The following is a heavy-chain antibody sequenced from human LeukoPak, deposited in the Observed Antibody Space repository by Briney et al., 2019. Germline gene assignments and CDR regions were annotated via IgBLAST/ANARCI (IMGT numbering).Heavy chain of an antibody. CDR2: ISAYNGNT. D-gene: IGHD1-7*01. V-gene: IGHV1-18*01. Sequence: ASVKVSCKASGYTFTSYGISWVRQAPGQGLEWMGWISAYNGNTNYAQKLQGRVTMTTDTSTSTAYMELRSLRSDDTAVYYCARKLELRFLVWSGGMAAAFDPWGQGTLVTVSS. CDR3: ARKLELRFLVWSGGMAAAFDP. CDR1: GYTFTSYG. J-gene: IGHJ5*02.